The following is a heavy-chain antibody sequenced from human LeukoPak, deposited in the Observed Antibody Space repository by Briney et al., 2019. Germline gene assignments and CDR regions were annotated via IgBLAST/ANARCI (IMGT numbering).Heavy chain of an antibody. CDR1: GFTFSNNW. Sequence: GGSLRLSCAASGFTFSNNWMHWVRQAPGKGLEWVAVISYDGSNKYYADSVKGRFTISRDNSKNTLYLQMNSLRAEDTAVYYCAKDMRRMVRGVVDYFDYWGQGTLVTVSS. CDR2: ISYDGSNK. CDR3: AKDMRRMVRGVVDYFDY. D-gene: IGHD3-10*01. J-gene: IGHJ4*02. V-gene: IGHV3-30*18.